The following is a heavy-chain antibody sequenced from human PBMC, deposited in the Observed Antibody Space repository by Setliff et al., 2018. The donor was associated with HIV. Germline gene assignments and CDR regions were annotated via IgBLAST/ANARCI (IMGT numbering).Heavy chain of an antibody. J-gene: IGHJ4*02. CDR2: INHSGST. D-gene: IGHD3-22*01. Sequence: PSETLSLTCTVSGGSISSSSYYWGWIRQPPGKGLEWIGEINHSGSTNYNPSLKSRVTISVDTSRNQFSLKLNSVTAADTAVYYCARVGYYDSSFDYWGQGTLVTVSS. V-gene: IGHV4-39*07. CDR1: GGSISSSSYY. CDR3: ARVGYYDSSFDY.